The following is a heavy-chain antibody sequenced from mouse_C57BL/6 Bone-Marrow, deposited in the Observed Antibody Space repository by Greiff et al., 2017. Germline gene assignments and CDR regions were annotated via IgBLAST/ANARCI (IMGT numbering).Heavy chain of an antibody. D-gene: IGHD4-1*01. CDR3: ASQTGTDFDY. Sequence: QVQLQQPGAELVKPGASVKLPCKASGYTFTSYWMQWVKQRPGQGLEWIGEIDPSDSYTNYNQKFKGKATLTVDTSSSTAYMQLSSLTSEDSAVYYCASQTGTDFDYWGQGTTLTVSS. V-gene: IGHV1-50*01. CDR1: GYTFTSYW. CDR2: IDPSDSYT. J-gene: IGHJ2*01.